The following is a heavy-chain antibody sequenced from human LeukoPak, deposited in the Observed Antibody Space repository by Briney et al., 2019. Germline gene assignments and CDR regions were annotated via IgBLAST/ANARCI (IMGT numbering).Heavy chain of an antibody. CDR1: GYTLTELS. J-gene: IGHJ4*02. Sequence: ASVKVSCKVSGYTLTELSMHWVRQAPGKGREGMGGFDPEDGETIYAQKFQGRVTMTEDTSTDTAYMELSSLRSEDTAVYYCATPPGGYYDSSGPLSYWGQGTLVTVSS. V-gene: IGHV1-24*01. D-gene: IGHD3-22*01. CDR3: ATPPGGYYDSSGPLSY. CDR2: FDPEDGET.